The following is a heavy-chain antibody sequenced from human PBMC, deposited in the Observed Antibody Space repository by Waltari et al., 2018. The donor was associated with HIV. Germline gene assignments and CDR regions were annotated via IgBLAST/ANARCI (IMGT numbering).Heavy chain of an antibody. CDR2: IKTDGTIT. Sequence: DVQLVESGGGLVQPGGSLRLSCGASGFIFDSYWMFWVRQAPGEGLVWVARIKTDGTITTYADSVKGRFVISRDNAKNTLFLQMNSPRVEDTAVYYCTRTLQDLYFFDEWGQGTLVTVSS. CDR1: GFIFDSYW. J-gene: IGHJ4*02. V-gene: IGHV3-74*01. CDR3: TRTLQDLYFFDE. D-gene: IGHD1-1*01.